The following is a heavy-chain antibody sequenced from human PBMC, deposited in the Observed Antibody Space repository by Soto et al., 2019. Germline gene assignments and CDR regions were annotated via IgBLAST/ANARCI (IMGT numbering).Heavy chain of an antibody. V-gene: IGHV5-10-1*01. D-gene: IGHD5-18*01. CDR3: ARHGAWIQLWLV. Sequence: GESRKISCKGSGYSFTSYWISWVRQMPGKGLEWMGRIDPSDSYTNYSPSFQGHVTISADKSISTAYLQWSSLKASDTAMYYCARHGAWIQLWLVWGQGTTVTVSS. CDR1: GYSFTSYW. J-gene: IGHJ6*02. CDR2: IDPSDSYT.